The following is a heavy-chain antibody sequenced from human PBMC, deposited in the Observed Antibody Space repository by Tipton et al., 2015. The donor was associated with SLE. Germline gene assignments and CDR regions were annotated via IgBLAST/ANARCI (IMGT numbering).Heavy chain of an antibody. Sequence: QSGAEVKKPGSSVKVSCKASGGTFSSYTISWVRQAPGQGLEWMGRIIPILGIANYAQKFQGRVTITADKSTSTAYMELSSLRSEDTAAYYCARGSPRGAFDIWGQGTMVTVSS. J-gene: IGHJ3*02. CDR3: ARGSPRGAFDI. V-gene: IGHV1-69*04. CDR2: IIPILGIA. D-gene: IGHD3-10*01. CDR1: GGTFSSYT.